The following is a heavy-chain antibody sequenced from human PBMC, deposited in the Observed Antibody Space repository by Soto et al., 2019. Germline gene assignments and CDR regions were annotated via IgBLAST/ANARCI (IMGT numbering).Heavy chain of an antibody. CDR2: ISWNSNII. CDR1: GFTFDDYA. V-gene: IGHV3-9*01. Sequence: EVQLVESGGGLVQPGRSLRLSCAASGFTFDDYAMHWVRRVPGKGLEWVSSISWNSNIIGYADSVKGRFTISRDNVKSSLYLQMNSLRPEDTALYYCAKGGPDGFCSGGRCFFDYWGQGTLVTVSS. J-gene: IGHJ4*02. CDR3: AKGGPDGFCSGGRCFFDY. D-gene: IGHD2-15*01.